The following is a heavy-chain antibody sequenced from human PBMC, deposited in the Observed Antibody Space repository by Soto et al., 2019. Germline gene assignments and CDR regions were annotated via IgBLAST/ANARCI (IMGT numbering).Heavy chain of an antibody. D-gene: IGHD6-19*01. CDR2: ISAYNGNT. J-gene: IGHJ4*02. Sequence: QVPLVQSGAEVKKPGASVKVSCKASGYTFTSYGISWVRQAPGQGLEWMGWISAYNGNTNYAQKLQGRVTMTTDTSTSTAYMELRSLRSDDTAVYYCARGEAVAGTLGYCYFDYWGQGTLVTVSS. CDR1: GYTFTSYG. V-gene: IGHV1-18*01. CDR3: ARGEAVAGTLGYCYFDY.